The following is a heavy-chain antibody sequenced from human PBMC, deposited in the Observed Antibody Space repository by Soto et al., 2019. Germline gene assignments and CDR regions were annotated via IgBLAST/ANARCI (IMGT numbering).Heavy chain of an antibody. V-gene: IGHV1-69*13. CDR2: IIPIFGTA. CDR3: ASHYDSSGYYYRGLDY. J-gene: IGHJ4*02. Sequence: GASVKVSCKASGGTFSSYAISWVRQAPGQGLEWMGGIIPIFGTADYAQKFQGRVTITADESTSTAYMELSSLRSEDTAVYYCASHYDSSGYYYRGLDYWGQGTLVTVS. CDR1: GGTFSSYA. D-gene: IGHD3-22*01.